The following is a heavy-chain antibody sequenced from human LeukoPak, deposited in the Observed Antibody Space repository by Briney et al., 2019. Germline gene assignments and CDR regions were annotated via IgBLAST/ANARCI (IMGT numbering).Heavy chain of an antibody. CDR1: GFTFSTYS. J-gene: IGHJ4*02. V-gene: IGHV3-21*06. CDR3: ARVRDDTKEGYPDS. D-gene: IGHD5-24*01. Sequence: GGSLRLSCAASGFTFSTYSMSWLRQAPGKGLEWVSSISRSSTYIYYADSVKGRFTISRDNAKNSLYLQMNSLRVEDTTVYYCARVRDDTKEGYPDSWGQGTLVTVSS. CDR2: ISRSSTYI.